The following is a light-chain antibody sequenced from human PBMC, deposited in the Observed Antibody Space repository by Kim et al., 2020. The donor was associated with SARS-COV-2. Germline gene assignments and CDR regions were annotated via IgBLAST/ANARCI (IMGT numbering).Light chain of an antibody. CDR2: GAF. J-gene: IGKJ4*01. V-gene: IGKV3-20*01. CDR1: QTINSAY. CDR3: QHNGSS. Sequence: LTLSPGERATLSCRARQTINSAYLAWYLQKPGQAPRLHIYGAFSRATGVPDRFSGSGSGTDFTLTITRLEPEDFAVYYCQHNGSSFGGGTKVDIK.